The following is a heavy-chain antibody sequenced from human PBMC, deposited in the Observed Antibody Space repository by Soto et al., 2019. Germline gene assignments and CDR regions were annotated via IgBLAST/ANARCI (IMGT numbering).Heavy chain of an antibody. D-gene: IGHD3-10*01. CDR1: GGSITNYY. CDR3: ARHGFGPLHGLVDV. Sequence: QVQLQESGPGLVKPSETPSLTCTVSGGSITNYYCSWFRQPPGKGLEWIGYINYDVYSAYNLSLRRRGTLSMDASKTQFSLMLESVTATDTAVYYCARHGFGPLHGLVDVWGPGTTVIVSS. J-gene: IGHJ6*02. CDR2: INYDVYS. V-gene: IGHV4-59*08.